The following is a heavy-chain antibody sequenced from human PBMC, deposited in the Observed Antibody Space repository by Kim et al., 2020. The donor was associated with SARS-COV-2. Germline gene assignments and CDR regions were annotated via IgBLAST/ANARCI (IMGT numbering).Heavy chain of an antibody. V-gene: IGHV3-23*01. CDR2: ISGLGDGT. Sequence: GGSLRLSCAASGFTFSVSGMGWVRRPPGKGLEWVANISGLGDGTHYADSVKGRFTIFRDNPRDLLYLQMNSLTVEDTAVNNCGKAMGCSGGSCHRDGWFDPWGQGTLVTVSS. J-gene: IGHJ5*02. CDR3: GKAMGCSGGSCHRDGWFDP. CDR1: GFTFSVSG. D-gene: IGHD2-15*01.